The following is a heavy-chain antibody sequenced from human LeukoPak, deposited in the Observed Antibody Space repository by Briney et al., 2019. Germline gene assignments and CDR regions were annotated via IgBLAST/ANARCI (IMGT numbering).Heavy chain of an antibody. CDR2: IIPIFGTA. V-gene: IGHV1-69*13. J-gene: IGHJ3*02. CDR1: GGTFSSYA. Sequence: SVKVSCKASGGTFSSYAISWVRQAPGQGLEWMGGIIPIFGTANYAQKFQGRVTITADESTSTAYMELTSLTSDDTAVYYCARDGPPWSDALHIWGRGTMVYVSS. D-gene: IGHD2-8*02. CDR3: ARDGPPWSDALHI.